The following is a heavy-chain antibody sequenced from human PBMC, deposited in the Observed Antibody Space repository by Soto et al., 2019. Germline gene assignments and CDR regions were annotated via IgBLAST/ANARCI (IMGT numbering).Heavy chain of an antibody. CDR1: GFTFTSYG. Sequence: GSLRLSCAASGFTFTSYGMHWGRQAPCKGLEWVAVISSDGTKKSYADSVKGRFTVSRDNSKNTLYLQMNSLRVEDTAVFYCAKVVDYYFDSSGFPTQNWFDPWGQGTLVTVSS. J-gene: IGHJ5*02. CDR3: AKVVDYYFDSSGFPTQNWFDP. D-gene: IGHD3-22*01. V-gene: IGHV3-30*18. CDR2: ISSDGTKK.